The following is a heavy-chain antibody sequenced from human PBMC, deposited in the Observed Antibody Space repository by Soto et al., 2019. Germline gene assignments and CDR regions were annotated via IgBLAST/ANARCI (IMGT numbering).Heavy chain of an antibody. V-gene: IGHV4-34*01. CDR2: INHSGST. CDR3: ARVRITMVRGVIRNYYSYGMDV. D-gene: IGHD3-10*01. CDR1: GGSFSGYY. Sequence: SETLALTCAVYGGSFSGYYCSCIRQPPGKGLEWIGEINHSGSTNYNPSLKSRVTISVDTSKNQFSLKLSSVTAADTAVYYCARVRITMVRGVIRNYYSYGMDVSGQGTAVTVFS. J-gene: IGHJ6*02.